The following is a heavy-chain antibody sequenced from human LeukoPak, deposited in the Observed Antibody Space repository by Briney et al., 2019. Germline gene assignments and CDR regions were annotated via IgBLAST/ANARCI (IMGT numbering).Heavy chain of an antibody. CDR1: GFTFIDYY. D-gene: IGHD4-17*01. V-gene: IGHV3-11*06. J-gene: IGHJ5*02. CDR2: ISSSSSYT. Sequence: GGSLRLSCAASGFTFIDYYMSWIRQAPGKGLEWVSYISSSSSYTNYADSVKGRFTISRDNAKNSLYLQMNSLRAEDTAVYYCASSDYGDYNWFDPWGQGTLVTVSS. CDR3: ASSDYGDYNWFDP.